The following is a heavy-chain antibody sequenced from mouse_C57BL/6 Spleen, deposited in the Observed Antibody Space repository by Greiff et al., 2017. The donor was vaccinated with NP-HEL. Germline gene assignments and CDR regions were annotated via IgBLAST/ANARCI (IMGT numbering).Heavy chain of an antibody. V-gene: IGHV1-55*01. CDR3: ARWEDYDEGGFDD. Sequence: QVQLQQPGAELVKPGASVKTSCKASGYTFTSYWITWVKQRPGQGLEWIGDIYPGSGSTNYNEKFKSKATLTVDTSSSTAYMQLSSLTSEDSAGYYCARWEDYDEGGFDDWGQGTTRTVSS. CDR1: GYTFTSYW. J-gene: IGHJ2*01. CDR2: IYPGSGST. D-gene: IGHD2-4*01.